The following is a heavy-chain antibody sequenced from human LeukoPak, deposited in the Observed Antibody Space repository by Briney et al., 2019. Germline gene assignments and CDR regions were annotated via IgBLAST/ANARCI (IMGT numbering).Heavy chain of an antibody. Sequence: GGSLRLSCAASGFSFSDYNMHWVRQAPGKGLEWMAVISYNGINEYYADSVKGRFTISRDNSKSTLLLQMNSLRAEDTATYYCAKVAHYYYGSESYYFFEHWGQGTPVTASS. CDR3: AKVAHYYYGSESYYFFEH. CDR2: ISYNGINE. V-gene: IGHV3-30*18. CDR1: GFSFSDYN. J-gene: IGHJ4*02. D-gene: IGHD3-10*01.